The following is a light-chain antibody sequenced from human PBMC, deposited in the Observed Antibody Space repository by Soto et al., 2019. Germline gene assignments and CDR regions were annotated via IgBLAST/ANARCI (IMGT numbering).Light chain of an antibody. Sequence: DILVTQSPATLSLSPGERGTHSCRASQSVSTNLAWYQHRPGQAPRLLIYDASNRATGIPARFSGSGSGTDFTLTISSLEPEDFAVYYCQHRNSPFGQGTRLEIK. CDR2: DAS. CDR1: QSVSTN. J-gene: IGKJ5*01. CDR3: QHRNSP. V-gene: IGKV3-11*01.